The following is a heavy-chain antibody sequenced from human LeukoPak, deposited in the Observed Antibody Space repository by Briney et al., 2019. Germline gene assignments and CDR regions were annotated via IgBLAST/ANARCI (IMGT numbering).Heavy chain of an antibody. CDR3: ARDMYYDILTGYYTQYYFDY. J-gene: IGHJ4*02. CDR2: INHSGST. Sequence: SETLSLTCAVYGGSFSGYYWSWIRQPPGKGLEWIGEINHSGSTNYNPSLKSRVTISVDTSKNQFSLKLSSVTAADTAVYYCARDMYYDILTGYYTQYYFDYWGQGTLVTVSS. V-gene: IGHV4-34*01. CDR1: GGSFSGYY. D-gene: IGHD3-9*01.